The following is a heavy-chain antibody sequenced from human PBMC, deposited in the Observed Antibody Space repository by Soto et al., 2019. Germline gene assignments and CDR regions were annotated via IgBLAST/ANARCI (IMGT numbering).Heavy chain of an antibody. CDR2: INPNSGGT. D-gene: IGHD4-4*01. V-gene: IGHV1-2*04. J-gene: IGHJ6*03. CDR3: ARGGSTVTPGYYYMDV. Sequence: ASVKVSCKASGYTFTGYYMHWVRQAPGQGLERMGWINPNSGGTNYAQKFQGWVTMTRDTSISTAYMELSRLRSDDTAVYYCARGGSTVTPGYYYMDVWGKGTTVTVSS. CDR1: GYTFTGYY.